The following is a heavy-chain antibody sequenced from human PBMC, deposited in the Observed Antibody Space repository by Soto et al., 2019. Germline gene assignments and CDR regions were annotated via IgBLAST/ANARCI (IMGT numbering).Heavy chain of an antibody. CDR2: IYHSGST. CDR1: GGSISSGGYS. J-gene: IGHJ5*02. CDR3: ARSQVVPAAIGSWFDP. V-gene: IGHV4-30-2*01. D-gene: IGHD2-2*02. Sequence: SETLSLTCAVSGGSISSGGYSWSWIRQPPGKGLEWIGYIYHSGSTYYNPSLKSRVTISVDRSKNQFSLKLSSVTAADTAVYYCARSQVVPAAIGSWFDPWGQGTLVTVSS.